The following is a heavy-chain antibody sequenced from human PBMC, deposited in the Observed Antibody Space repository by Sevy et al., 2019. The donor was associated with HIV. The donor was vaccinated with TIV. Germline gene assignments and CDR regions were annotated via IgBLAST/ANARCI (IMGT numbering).Heavy chain of an antibody. CDR3: ASQALNCSGGSCYRGWFDP. Sequence: GGSLRLSCAASGFTFSSYWMHWVRQAPGKGLVWVSRINSDGSSTSYADSVKGRFTISRDNAKNTLYLQMNSLRAEDTAVYYCASQALNCSGGSCYRGWFDPWGQGTLVTVSS. CDR2: INSDGSST. CDR1: GFTFSSYW. J-gene: IGHJ5*02. D-gene: IGHD2-15*01. V-gene: IGHV3-74*01.